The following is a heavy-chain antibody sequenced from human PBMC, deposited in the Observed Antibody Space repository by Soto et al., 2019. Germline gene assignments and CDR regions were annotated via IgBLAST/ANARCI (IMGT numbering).Heavy chain of an antibody. CDR2: IIPTFGTA. V-gene: IGHV1-69*13. Sequence: SVKVSCKASGGTFSSYAISWVRQAPGQGLEWMGGIIPTFGTANYAQKFQGRVTITADESTSTAYMELSSLRSEDTAVYYCARRAGTAPYYYYYYGMDVWGQGTTVTVSS. CDR3: ARRAGTAPYYYYYYGMDV. J-gene: IGHJ6*02. CDR1: GGTFSSYA.